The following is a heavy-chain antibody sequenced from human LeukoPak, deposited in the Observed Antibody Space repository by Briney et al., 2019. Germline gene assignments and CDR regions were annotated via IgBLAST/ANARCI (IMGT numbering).Heavy chain of an antibody. J-gene: IGHJ4*02. Sequence: GGSLRLSCVVSGLTFSNYWMIWVRQAPGKGLESVAIVKEDGSAKYYLDSVKGRFTISRDNAKNSLYLEMNSLRAEDTAVYYCARDYWRSIDHWGQGTLVTVSS. V-gene: IGHV3-7*01. CDR2: VKEDGSAK. CDR1: GLTFSNYW. D-gene: IGHD1-1*01. CDR3: ARDYWRSIDH.